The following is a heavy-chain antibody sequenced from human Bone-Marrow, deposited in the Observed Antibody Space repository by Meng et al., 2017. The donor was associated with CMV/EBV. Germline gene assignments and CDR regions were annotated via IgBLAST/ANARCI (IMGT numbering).Heavy chain of an antibody. V-gene: IGHV4-38-2*02. D-gene: IGHD3-10*01. CDR2: IYHSGST. J-gene: IGHJ4*02. CDR3: ARDRDGFQF. CDR1: GYSISSGYY. Sequence: SETLSLTCTVSGYSISSGYYWGWIRQPPGKGLEWIGNIYHSGSTYYNPSLKSRVTISVDTSKNQLSLKLSSVTPEDTAVYYCARDRDGFQFWGQGTLVTVSS.